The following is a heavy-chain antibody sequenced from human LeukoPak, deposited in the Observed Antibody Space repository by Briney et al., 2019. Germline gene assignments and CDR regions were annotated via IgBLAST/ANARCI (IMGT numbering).Heavy chain of an antibody. CDR2: IHYIGST. D-gene: IGHD2-15*01. V-gene: IGHV4-39*07. CDR3: ARESRSVNYFYYMDV. J-gene: IGHJ6*03. CDR1: GGSISSSSFY. Sequence: PSETLSLTCTFSGGSISSSSFYWGWIRQPPGKGLEWLGSIHYIGSTSYNPSLQSRVTISVDTSRNQFSLKLTSVTAADTAVYFCARESRSVNYFYYMDVWGKGTTVTVSS.